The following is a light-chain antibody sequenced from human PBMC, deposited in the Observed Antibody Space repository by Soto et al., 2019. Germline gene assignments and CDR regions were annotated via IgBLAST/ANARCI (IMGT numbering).Light chain of an antibody. CDR2: GAS. CDR1: HSVNSH. J-gene: IGKJ5*01. V-gene: IGKV3-15*01. Sequence: MMMTQSPATLSVSPGERVTLSCRTSHSVNSHVAWYQQKPGQAPRLLLYGASTRATGIPVRISGSGFGTEFTLTISSLQSEDFAVYYCQQYKNWPLFGQGTRLEIK. CDR3: QQYKNWPL.